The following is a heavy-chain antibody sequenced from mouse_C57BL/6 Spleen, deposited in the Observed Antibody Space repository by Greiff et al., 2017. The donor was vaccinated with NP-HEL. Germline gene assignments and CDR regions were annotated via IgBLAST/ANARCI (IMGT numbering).Heavy chain of an antibody. CDR1: GFSFNTYA. D-gene: IGHD1-1*01. J-gene: IGHJ4*01. Sequence: EVKVVESGGGLVQPKGSLKLSCAASGFSFNTYAMNWVRQAPGKGLEWVARIRSKSNNYATYYADSVKDRFTISRDDSESMLYLQMNNLKTEDTAMYYCVRQSYYYGSSFYYAMDYGGQGTSVTVSS. V-gene: IGHV10-1*01. CDR2: IRSKSNNYAT. CDR3: VRQSYYYGSSFYYAMDY.